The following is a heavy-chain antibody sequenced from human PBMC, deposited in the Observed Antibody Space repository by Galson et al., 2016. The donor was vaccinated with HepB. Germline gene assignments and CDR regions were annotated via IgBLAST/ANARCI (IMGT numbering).Heavy chain of an antibody. CDR2: ISYDGGDK. D-gene: IGHD5-18*01. Sequence: SLRLSCAASGFTFSSYAMHWVRQAPGKGLEWVAVISYDGGDKYYADSVRGRFTISRDNSRNTLYLQMNSLRAEDTAVYYCARSPNGYNDYWGQGTLVTVSS. J-gene: IGHJ4*02. CDR1: GFTFSSYA. V-gene: IGHV3-30*04. CDR3: ARSPNGYNDY.